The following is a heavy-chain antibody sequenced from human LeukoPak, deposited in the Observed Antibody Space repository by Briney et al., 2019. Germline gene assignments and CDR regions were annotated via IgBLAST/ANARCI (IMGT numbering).Heavy chain of an antibody. CDR3: ARGQIAVAGTEDAFDI. CDR1: GFTFSSYW. D-gene: IGHD6-19*01. CDR2: IKQDGSEK. J-gene: IGHJ3*02. Sequence: GGSLRLSCAASGFTFSSYWMSWVRQAPGKGLEWVANIKQDGSEKYYVDSVKGRFTISRDNAKNSLYLQMNSLRAKDTAVYYCARGQIAVAGTEDAFDIWGQGTMVTVSS. V-gene: IGHV3-7*01.